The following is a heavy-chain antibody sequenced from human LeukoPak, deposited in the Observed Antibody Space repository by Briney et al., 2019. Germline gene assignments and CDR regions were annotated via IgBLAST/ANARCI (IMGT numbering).Heavy chain of an antibody. V-gene: IGHV1-46*01. Sequence: EASVKVSCKASGGTFSSYAISWVRQAPGQGLEWMGIINPSGGSTSYAQKFQGRVTMTRDTSTSTVYMELSSLRSEDTAVYYCARGGFGATHWWGQGTLVTVSS. J-gene: IGHJ4*02. D-gene: IGHD1-26*01. CDR2: INPSGGST. CDR1: GGTFSSYA. CDR3: ARGGFGATHW.